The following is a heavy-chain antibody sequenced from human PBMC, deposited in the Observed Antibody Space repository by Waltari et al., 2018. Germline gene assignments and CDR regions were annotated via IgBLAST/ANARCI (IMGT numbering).Heavy chain of an antibody. J-gene: IGHJ6*02. D-gene: IGHD3-22*01. CDR2: INSDGSRR. CDR1: GFPFRQYW. CDR3: ARVATKTYSSPVPGRPYYYGMDV. Sequence: EERLVVSGVGLAQPGESLRLPCAAAGFPFRQYWMDWVRHAAGKGRVGGPRINSDGSRRTYADAVKGRFTISRDNAKNTLYVQMNRLRAEDTAVYYCARVATKTYSSPVPGRPYYYGMDVWGQGTTVTVSS. V-gene: IGHV3-74*01.